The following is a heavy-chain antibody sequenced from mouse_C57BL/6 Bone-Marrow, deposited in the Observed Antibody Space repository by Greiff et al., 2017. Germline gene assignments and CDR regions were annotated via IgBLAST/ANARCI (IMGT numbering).Heavy chain of an antibody. CDR3: AKHRAPYFDY. Sequence: EVKLVESGGDLVKPGGSLKLSCAASGFTFSSYGMSWVRQTPDKRLEWVATISSGGSYTYYPDSVKGRFTLYRDNAKNSLYLKMSSMKSEDTAMSSCAKHRAPYFDYWGQGTTLTVSS. D-gene: IGHD3-3*01. V-gene: IGHV5-6*02. CDR2: ISSGGSYT. CDR1: GFTFSSYG. J-gene: IGHJ2*01.